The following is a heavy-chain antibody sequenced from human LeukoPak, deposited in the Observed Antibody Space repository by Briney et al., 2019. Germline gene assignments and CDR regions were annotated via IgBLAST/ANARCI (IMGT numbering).Heavy chain of an antibody. CDR3: ARRDPFDY. J-gene: IGHJ4*02. CDR2: ISSDSGTI. CDR1: GFTFSSYW. V-gene: IGHV3-48*02. Sequence: GSLRLSCAASGFTFSSYWMNWARQAPGKGLEWISFISSDSGTIYYADSVKGRFTISRNNAANSLYLQMNNLRDDDTAVYYCARRDPFDYWGQGTMVTVSS.